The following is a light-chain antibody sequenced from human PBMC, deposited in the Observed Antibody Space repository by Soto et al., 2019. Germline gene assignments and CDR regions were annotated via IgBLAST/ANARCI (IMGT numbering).Light chain of an antibody. CDR1: QGIRND. CDR3: QQDYIYPWR. CDR2: AAS. V-gene: IGKV1-6*01. J-gene: IGKJ1*01. Sequence: AIPMTQSPSSLSASVGDRVTITCRASQGIRNDLGWYQHKPGKAPKLLIYAASSLQSGVPSRFSGSGSGTDFTLTISSLQPEIFEIYYCQQDYIYPWRFGKGTRVDIK.